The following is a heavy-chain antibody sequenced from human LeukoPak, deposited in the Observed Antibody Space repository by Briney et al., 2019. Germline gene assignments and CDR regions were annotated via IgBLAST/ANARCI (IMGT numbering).Heavy chain of an antibody. Sequence: GGSLRLSCAASGFTFSSYSMNWVRQAPGKGLEWVANIKQDGSEKYYVDSVKGRFTISRDNAKNSLYLQMNSLRAEDTAVYYCARAGLYSSGWYGDYWGQGTLVTVSS. CDR2: IKQDGSEK. V-gene: IGHV3-7*01. D-gene: IGHD6-19*01. CDR3: ARAGLYSSGWYGDY. J-gene: IGHJ4*02. CDR1: GFTFSSYS.